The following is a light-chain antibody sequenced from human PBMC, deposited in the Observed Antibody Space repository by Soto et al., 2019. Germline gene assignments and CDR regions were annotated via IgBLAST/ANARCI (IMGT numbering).Light chain of an antibody. Sequence: QSVLTQPPSVSGAPGQRVTISCPGSSSNIGAGYDVHWYQQLPGTAPKLLIYGNSNRPSGVPDRFSGSKSGTSASLAITGLQAEDEADYYCQSYDSSLSGSGVFGGGTKVTVL. CDR1: SSNIGAGYD. V-gene: IGLV1-40*01. CDR2: GNS. CDR3: QSYDSSLSGSGV. J-gene: IGLJ3*02.